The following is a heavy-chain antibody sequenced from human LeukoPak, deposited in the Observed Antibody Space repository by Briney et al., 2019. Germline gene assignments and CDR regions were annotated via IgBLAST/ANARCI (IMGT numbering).Heavy chain of an antibody. CDR3: ARSLRYYDSSGYRHYYYMDV. CDR2: IYYSGST. V-gene: IGHV4-59*01. D-gene: IGHD3-22*01. CDR1: GGSISSYY. J-gene: IGHJ6*03. Sequence: PSETLSLTCTVSGGSISSYYWSWIRQPPGKGLEWIGYIYYSGSTNYNPSLKSRVTISVDTSKNQFSLKLGSVTAADTAVYYCARSLRYYDSSGYRHYYYMDVWGKGTTVTVSS.